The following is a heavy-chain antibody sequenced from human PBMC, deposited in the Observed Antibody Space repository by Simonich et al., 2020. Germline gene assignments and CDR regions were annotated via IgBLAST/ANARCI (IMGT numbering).Heavy chain of an antibody. CDR3: TRFDYYGSGSYYFDY. V-gene: IGHV3-73*02. Sequence: EVQLVESGGGLVQPGWSLKLSCAASGFTFSGSAMHWVRQASGKGLEWVGRIRSKANSYATAYAASVKGRFTIAREDSKNTAYLQMNSLKTDDTAVYYCTRFDYYGSGSYYFDYWGQGTLVTVSS. D-gene: IGHD3-10*01. J-gene: IGHJ4*02. CDR2: IRSKANSYAT. CDR1: GFTFSGSA.